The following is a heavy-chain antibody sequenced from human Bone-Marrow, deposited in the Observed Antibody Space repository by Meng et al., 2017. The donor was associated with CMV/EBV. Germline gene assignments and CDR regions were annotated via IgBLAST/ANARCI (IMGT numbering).Heavy chain of an antibody. CDR1: GFTFSSYW. D-gene: IGHD2-8*01. CDR3: AKDTRPVMVAGWFDP. J-gene: IGHJ5*02. Sequence: GESLKISCAASGFTFSSYWMHWGRQAPGKGLVWVSRISSDWSSIIYADSVKGRFTISRDNAKNSLYLQMNSLRAEDTALYYCAKDTRPVMVAGWFDPCGQGTLVTASS. V-gene: IGHV3-74*01. CDR2: ISSDWSSI.